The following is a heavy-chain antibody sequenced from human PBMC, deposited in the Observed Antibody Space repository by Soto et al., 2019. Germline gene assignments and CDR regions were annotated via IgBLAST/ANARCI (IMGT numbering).Heavy chain of an antibody. CDR3: ARYWQSNFGYYYYGMDL. Sequence: GPSVKVSCTASGSTFSSYAISWVRHSPGQGLEWMGGIIPIFGTANYAQKFQGRVTITADESTSTAYMELSSLRSEDTAVYYCARYWQSNFGYYYYGMDLWGQGTTVTVSS. J-gene: IGHJ6*02. D-gene: IGHD3-3*01. CDR2: IIPIFGTA. CDR1: GSTFSSYA. V-gene: IGHV1-69*13.